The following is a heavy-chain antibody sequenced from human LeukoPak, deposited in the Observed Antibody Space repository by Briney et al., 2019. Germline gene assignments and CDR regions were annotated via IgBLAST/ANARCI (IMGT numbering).Heavy chain of an antibody. Sequence: PGGSLRLSCAASGFTFSSYWMHWVRQAPGKGLVWVSRINSDGSSTSYADSVKGRFTISRDNSKNTLYLQMNSLRAEDTAVYYCAKDRRSWGLVGGKFDPWGQGTLVTVSS. D-gene: IGHD2-15*01. CDR3: AKDRRSWGLVGGKFDP. CDR2: INSDGSST. J-gene: IGHJ5*02. CDR1: GFTFSSYW. V-gene: IGHV3-74*01.